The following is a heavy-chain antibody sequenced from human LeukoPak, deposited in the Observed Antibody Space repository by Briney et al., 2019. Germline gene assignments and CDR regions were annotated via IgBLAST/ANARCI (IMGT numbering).Heavy chain of an antibody. D-gene: IGHD3-22*01. V-gene: IGHV5-51*01. CDR3: ARHDSSGYSEFDS. Sequence: GESLKISCKVSGYSFTTYRIGWVRQMPGKGLEWMGIIYPGDSDTKYSPSFQGQVTISADKPISTAYLQWSSLKASDTAMYYCARHDSSGYSEFDSWGQGTLVTVSS. CDR2: IYPGDSDT. J-gene: IGHJ4*02. CDR1: GYSFTTYR.